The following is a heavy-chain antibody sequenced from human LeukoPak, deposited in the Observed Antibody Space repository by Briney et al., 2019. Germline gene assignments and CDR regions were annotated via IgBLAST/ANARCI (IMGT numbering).Heavy chain of an antibody. CDR2: ISADNGNT. D-gene: IGHD3-22*01. Sequence: ASVRVSCKASGYTFTSYGISWVRQAPGQGLEWMGWISADNGNTNYAQKLQGRVTMTTDTSTSTAYMELRSLRSDDTAVYYCARDYYDSSGYYRTFLFDYWGQGTLVTVSS. CDR3: ARDYYDSSGYYRTFLFDY. J-gene: IGHJ4*02. V-gene: IGHV1-18*01. CDR1: GYTFTSYG.